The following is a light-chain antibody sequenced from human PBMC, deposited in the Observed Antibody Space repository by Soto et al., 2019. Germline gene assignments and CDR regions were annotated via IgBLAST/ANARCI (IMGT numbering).Light chain of an antibody. Sequence: DIQMTQSPSTLSASVGDRVTITGRASQSISSWLAGYQQKPGKAPKLLIFQASSLKSGAPSRFSGSGSATEYTPTISSLQPDDFATYYCEDYSSSSGLTFGGGTKVQIK. CDR3: EDYSSSSGLT. CDR1: QSISSW. J-gene: IGKJ4*01. V-gene: IGKV1-5*03. CDR2: QAS.